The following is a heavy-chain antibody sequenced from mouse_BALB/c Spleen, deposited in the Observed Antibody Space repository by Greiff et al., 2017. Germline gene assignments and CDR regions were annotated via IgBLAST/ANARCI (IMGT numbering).Heavy chain of an antibody. CDR3: AVFTTGYAMDY. Sequence: VKLQESGAELVRPGVSVKISCKGSGYTFTDYAMHWVKQSHAKSLEWIGVISTYYGDASYNQKFKGKATMTVDKSSSTAYMELARLTSEDSAIYYCAVFTTGYAMDYWGQGTSVTVSS. J-gene: IGHJ4*01. V-gene: IGHV1S137*01. CDR2: ISTYYGDA. CDR1: GYTFTDYA. D-gene: IGHD1-1*01.